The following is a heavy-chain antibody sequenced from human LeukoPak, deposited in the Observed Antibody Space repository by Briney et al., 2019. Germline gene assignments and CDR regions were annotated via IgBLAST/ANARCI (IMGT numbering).Heavy chain of an antibody. CDR2: INPNSGGT. J-gene: IGHJ6*02. CDR3: ARWVTMIVGHYGMDV. D-gene: IGHD3-22*01. Sequence: ASVKVSCKASGYTFTGYYMHWVRQAPGQGLEWMGWINPNSGGTNYALKFQGRVTMTRDTSISTAYMELSRLRSDDTAVYYCARWVTMIVGHYGMDVWGQGTTVTVSS. V-gene: IGHV1-2*02. CDR1: GYTFTGYY.